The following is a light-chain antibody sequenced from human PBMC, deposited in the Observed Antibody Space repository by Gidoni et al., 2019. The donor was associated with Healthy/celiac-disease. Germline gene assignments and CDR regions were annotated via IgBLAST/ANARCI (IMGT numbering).Light chain of an antibody. CDR2: AAS. J-gene: IGKJ3*01. CDR3: QQSYSTLFT. Sequence: DIQLSQSPSSLSASVGDRATSTFRASQSISSYLNWYQQKPGKAPKLLIYAASSLQSGVPSRFSGSGSGTDFTLTISSLQPEDFATYYCQQSYSTLFTFGPGTKVDIK. CDR1: QSISSY. V-gene: IGKV1-39*01.